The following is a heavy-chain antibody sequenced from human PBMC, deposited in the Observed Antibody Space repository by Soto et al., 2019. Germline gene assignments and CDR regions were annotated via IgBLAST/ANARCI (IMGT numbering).Heavy chain of an antibody. J-gene: IGHJ4*02. D-gene: IGHD6-19*01. Sequence: QVQLQESGPGLVKPSETLSLTCTVSGGSSLNYYWTWIRQPPGKGLEWIGYVYSSGNTSYNPPLKSRVTISIDKSNNQFSLKLSYVTAADTAVDVCARALAVPGSYFDYWGQGTLVTVSS. CDR2: VYSSGNT. CDR3: ARALAVPGSYFDY. CDR1: GGSSLNYY. V-gene: IGHV4-59*01.